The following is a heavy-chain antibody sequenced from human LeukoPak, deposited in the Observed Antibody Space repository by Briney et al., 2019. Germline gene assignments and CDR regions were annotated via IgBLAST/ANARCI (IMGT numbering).Heavy chain of an antibody. CDR3: ARIAYCSSTSCYRHYFDY. J-gene: IGHJ4*02. D-gene: IGHD2-2*01. CDR2: INHSGST. CDR1: GGSFSGYY. V-gene: IGHV4-34*01. Sequence: SETLSLTCAVYGGSFSGYYWSWIRQPPGKGLEWIGEINHSGSTNYNPSLRSRVTISVDTSKNQFSLKLSSVTAADTAVYYCARIAYCSSTSCYRHYFDYWGQGTLVTVSS.